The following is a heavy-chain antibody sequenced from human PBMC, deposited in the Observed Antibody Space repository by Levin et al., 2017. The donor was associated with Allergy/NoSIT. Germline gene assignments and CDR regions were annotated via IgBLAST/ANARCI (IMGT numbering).Heavy chain of an antibody. Sequence: LSLTCAASGFTFSSYAMSWVRQAPGKGLEWVSAISNSGSTYYADSVKGRFTISRDNSKNTLYLQMNSLRAEDTAVYYCATRVGLETYCSSTSCLGWFDAWGQGTLVTVSS. J-gene: IGHJ5*02. CDR2: ISNSGST. CDR3: ATRVGLETYCSSTSCLGWFDA. CDR1: GFTFSSYA. V-gene: IGHV3-23*01. D-gene: IGHD2-2*01.